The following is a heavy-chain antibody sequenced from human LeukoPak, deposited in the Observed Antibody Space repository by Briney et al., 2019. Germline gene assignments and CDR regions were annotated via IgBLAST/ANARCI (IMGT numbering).Heavy chain of an antibody. CDR2: IIPIFGTA. D-gene: IGHD6-19*01. V-gene: IGHV1-69*05. Sequence: VASVEVSCKASGGTFSSYAISWVRQAPGQGLEWMGGIIPIFGTANYAQKFQGRVTITTDESTSTAYMELSSLRSEDTAVYYCARTYSSGNYFDYWGQGTLVTVSS. CDR3: ARTYSSGNYFDY. CDR1: GGTFSSYA. J-gene: IGHJ4*02.